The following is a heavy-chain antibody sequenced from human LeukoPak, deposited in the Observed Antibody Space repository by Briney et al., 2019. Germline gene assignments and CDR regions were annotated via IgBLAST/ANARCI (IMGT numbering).Heavy chain of an antibody. Sequence: SETLSLTCVVYGGSFSGYYWSWIRQPPGKGLEWIGYIYYSGSTNYNPSLKSRVTISVDTSKNQFSLKLSSVTAADTAVYYCARAYYDSSGYYESGYFDYWGQGTLVTVSS. J-gene: IGHJ4*02. D-gene: IGHD3-22*01. V-gene: IGHV4-59*01. CDR1: GGSFSGYY. CDR3: ARAYYDSSGYYESGYFDY. CDR2: IYYSGST.